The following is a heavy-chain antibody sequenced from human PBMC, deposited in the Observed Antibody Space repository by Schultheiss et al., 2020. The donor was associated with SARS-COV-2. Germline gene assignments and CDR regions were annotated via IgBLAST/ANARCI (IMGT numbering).Heavy chain of an antibody. CDR1: GFTFSSYG. CDR3: ARPQIKGYCSGGSCYSDYGMDV. D-gene: IGHD2-15*01. CDR2: ISYDGSNK. J-gene: IGHJ6*02. Sequence: GGSLRLSCAASGFTFSSYGMHWVRQAPGKGLEWVAVISYDGSNKYYADSVKGRFTISRDNSKNTLYLQMNSLRAEDTAVYYCARPQIKGYCSGGSCYSDYGMDVWGQGTTVTVSS. V-gene: IGHV3-30*03.